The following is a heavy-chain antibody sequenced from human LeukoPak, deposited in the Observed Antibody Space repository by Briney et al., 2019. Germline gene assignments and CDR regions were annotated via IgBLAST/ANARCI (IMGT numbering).Heavy chain of an antibody. V-gene: IGHV4-39*07. CDR3: ARDKFPLVGATGDDAFDI. CDR1: ADSISSTSYY. J-gene: IGHJ3*02. CDR2: IYHSGST. D-gene: IGHD1-26*01. Sequence: SETLSLTCTVSADSISSTSYYWGWIRQPPGKGLEWIGSIYHSGSTNYSPSLKSRVTISVDKSKKQFSLKLRSVTAADTAVYYCARDKFPLVGATGDDAFDIWGQGTMVTVSS.